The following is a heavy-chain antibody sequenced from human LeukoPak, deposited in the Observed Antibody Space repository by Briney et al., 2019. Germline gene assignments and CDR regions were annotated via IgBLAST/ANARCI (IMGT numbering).Heavy chain of an antibody. V-gene: IGHV3-23*01. CDR3: AKDRCSGTSCQFDY. J-gene: IGHJ4*02. CDR2: ISGSGGST. D-gene: IGHD2-2*01. Sequence: GGTLRLSCAASGFTFSSYAMNWVRQAPGKGLEWVSVISGSGGSTYYADSVKGRFTISRDNSKNTLYLQMNSLRVEDTAVYYCAKDRCSGTSCQFDYWGQGTLVTVSS. CDR1: GFTFSSYA.